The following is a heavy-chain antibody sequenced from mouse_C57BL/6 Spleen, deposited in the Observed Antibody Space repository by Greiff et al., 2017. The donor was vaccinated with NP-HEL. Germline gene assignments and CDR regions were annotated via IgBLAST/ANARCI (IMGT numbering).Heavy chain of an antibody. Sequence: EVQLQQSGPELVKPGASVKISCKASGYTFTDYYMNWVKQSHGKSLEWIGDINPNNGGTSYNQKFKGKATLTVDKSSSTAYMELRSLTSEDSAVYYCARDFGYYYGSSYVGYAMDYWGQGTSVTVSS. J-gene: IGHJ4*01. CDR3: ARDFGYYYGSSYVGYAMDY. CDR1: GYTFTDYY. V-gene: IGHV1-26*01. D-gene: IGHD1-1*01. CDR2: INPNNGGT.